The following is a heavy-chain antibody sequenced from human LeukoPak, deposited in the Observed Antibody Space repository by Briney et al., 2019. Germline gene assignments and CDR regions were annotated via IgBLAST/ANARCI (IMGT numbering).Heavy chain of an antibody. D-gene: IGHD6-19*01. Sequence: GGSLRLSCAASGFTVSSNYMSWVRQAPGKGLEWVSVIYSGGSTYYADSVKGRFTISRHNSKNTLYLQMNGLRAEDTAVYYCARGGEDSSGWYADYWGQGTLVTVSS. CDR3: ARGGEDSSGWYADY. CDR1: GFTVSSNY. J-gene: IGHJ4*02. V-gene: IGHV3-53*04. CDR2: IYSGGST.